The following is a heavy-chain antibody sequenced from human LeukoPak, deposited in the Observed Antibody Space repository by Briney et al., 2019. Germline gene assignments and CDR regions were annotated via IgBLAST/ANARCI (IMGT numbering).Heavy chain of an antibody. D-gene: IGHD6-13*01. Sequence: GGSLRLSCAASGFTFSSYWMSWVRQAPGKGLEWVANIKEDGSEKYYVDSLKGRFTISRDNAKNTLYLQMNSLRAEDTAVYYCARQHRQAAAGRGFDYWGQGTLVTVSS. CDR1: GFTFSSYW. CDR2: IKEDGSEK. J-gene: IGHJ4*02. CDR3: ARQHRQAAAGRGFDY. V-gene: IGHV3-7*03.